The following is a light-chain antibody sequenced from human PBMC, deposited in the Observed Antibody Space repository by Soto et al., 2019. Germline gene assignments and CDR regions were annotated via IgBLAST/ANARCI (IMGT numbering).Light chain of an antibody. CDR1: QSVSSN. Sequence: PGERATLSCRASQSVSSNLAWYQQKPGQAPRLLIYGASTRATGIPDRFSGSGSGTDFTLTISSLEPEDFAVYYCQQRSSWPFTFGQGTRLEIK. J-gene: IGKJ5*01. CDR2: GAS. V-gene: IGKV3-11*01. CDR3: QQRSSWPFT.